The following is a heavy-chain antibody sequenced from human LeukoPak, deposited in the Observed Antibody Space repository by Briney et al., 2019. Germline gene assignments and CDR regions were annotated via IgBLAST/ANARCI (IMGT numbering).Heavy chain of an antibody. CDR2: ISYDGSNK. CDR1: GFTFSSYG. J-gene: IGHJ6*02. V-gene: IGHV3-30*18. D-gene: IGHD5-18*01. Sequence: GGSLRLSCAASGFTFSSYGMHWVRQAPGKGLEWVAVISYDGSNKYYADSVKGRFTISRVNSKNTLYLQMNSLRAEDTAVYYCAKEIQLWLQAYYYYGMDVWGQGTTVTVSS. CDR3: AKEIQLWLQAYYYYGMDV.